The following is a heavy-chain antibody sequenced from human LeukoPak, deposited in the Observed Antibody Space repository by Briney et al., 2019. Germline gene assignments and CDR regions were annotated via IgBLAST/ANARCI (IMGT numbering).Heavy chain of an antibody. V-gene: IGHV3-21*01. Sequence: SGRSLRLSCAASGFTFSSYSMNWVRQAPGKGLEWVSSISSSSSYIYYADSVKDRFTISRDNAKNSLYLQMNSLRAEDTAVYYCAREGGSIAAVHYYYYMDVWGKGTTVTVSS. CDR3: AREGGSIAAVHYYYYMDV. CDR1: GFTFSSYS. J-gene: IGHJ6*03. D-gene: IGHD6-13*01. CDR2: ISSSSSYI.